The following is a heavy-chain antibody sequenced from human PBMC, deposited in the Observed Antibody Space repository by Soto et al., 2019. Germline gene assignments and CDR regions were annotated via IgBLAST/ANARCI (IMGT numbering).Heavy chain of an antibody. CDR1: GFTFSSYG. CDR2: ISYDGSNK. CDR3: AKARYGDYALDY. D-gene: IGHD4-17*01. V-gene: IGHV3-30*18. J-gene: IGHJ4*02. Sequence: GGSLRLSCAASGFTFSSYGMHWVRQAPGKGLEWVAVISYDGSNKYYADSVKGRFTISRDNSKNTLYLQMNSLRAEDTAVYYCAKARYGDYALDYWGQGTLVTVSS.